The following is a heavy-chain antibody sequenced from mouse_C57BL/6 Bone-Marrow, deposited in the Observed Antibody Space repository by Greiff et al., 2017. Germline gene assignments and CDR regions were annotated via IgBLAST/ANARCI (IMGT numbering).Heavy chain of an antibody. CDR3: ARAWCAY. J-gene: IGHJ3*01. CDR2: ISYDGSN. CDR1: GYSITSGYY. Sequence: EVQLQESGPGLVKPSQSLSLTCSVTGYSITSGYYWNWIRQFPGNKLEWMGYISYDGSNNYNPSLKNRISITRDTSKNQFFLKLNSVTTEDTATYYCARAWCAYWGQGTLVTVSA. V-gene: IGHV3-6*01.